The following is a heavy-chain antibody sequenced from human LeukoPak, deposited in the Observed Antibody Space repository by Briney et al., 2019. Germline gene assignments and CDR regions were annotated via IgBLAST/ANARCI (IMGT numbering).Heavy chain of an antibody. CDR3: ATAGGDGSRMGFDP. V-gene: IGHV3-74*01. J-gene: IGHJ5*02. CDR2: ISADGSVT. CDR1: GFTFSRYW. D-gene: IGHD2-15*01. Sequence: GGSLRLSCADSGFTFSRYWVHWVRQTPGKGLVWVSCISADGSVTRYADSVKGRFTISRDNTKSTLYLQMHSLRAEDTAVYYCATAGGDGSRMGFDPWGQGTLVTVSS.